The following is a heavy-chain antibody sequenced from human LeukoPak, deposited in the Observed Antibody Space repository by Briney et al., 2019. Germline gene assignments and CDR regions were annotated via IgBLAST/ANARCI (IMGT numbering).Heavy chain of an antibody. V-gene: IGHV4-59*12. CDR3: ARGGRVFYYFDY. Sequence: SSETLSLTCTVSGGSISSYYWSWIRQPPGKGLEWIGYIYYSGSTNYNPSLKSRVTISIDTSKNQFSLKLSSVTAADTAVYYCARGGRVFYYFDYWGQGTLVTVSS. CDR2: IYYSGST. J-gene: IGHJ4*02. D-gene: IGHD2/OR15-2a*01. CDR1: GGSISSYY.